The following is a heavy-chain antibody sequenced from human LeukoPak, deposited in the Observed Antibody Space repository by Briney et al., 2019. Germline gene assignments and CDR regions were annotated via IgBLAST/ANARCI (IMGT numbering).Heavy chain of an antibody. CDR3: ATDASGLVVPAQDAFDI. J-gene: IGHJ3*02. V-gene: IGHV1-24*01. Sequence: ASVKVSCKVSGYTLTELSMHWVRQAPGKGLEWMGGFDPEDGETIYAQKFQGRVTMTEDTSTDTAYMELSSLRSEDTAVYYCATDASGLVVPAQDAFDIWGQGTMVTVSS. D-gene: IGHD2-2*01. CDR2: FDPEDGET. CDR1: GYTLTELS.